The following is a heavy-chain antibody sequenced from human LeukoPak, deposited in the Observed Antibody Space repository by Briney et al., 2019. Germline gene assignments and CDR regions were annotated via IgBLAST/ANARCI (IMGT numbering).Heavy chain of an antibody. CDR1: GGSIRSYY. V-gene: IGHV4-59*01. CDR2: VFHSGST. D-gene: IGHD4-17*01. J-gene: IGHJ4*02. CDR3: AGEGDYWHRFDH. Sequence: SETLSPTCTVSGGSIRSYYWSWIRQPPGKGLEWIGNVFHSGSTNYNPSLMSRVTISVETSKNQFSLRLTSVTAADTAVYYCAGEGDYWHRFDHWGRGTLVTVSS.